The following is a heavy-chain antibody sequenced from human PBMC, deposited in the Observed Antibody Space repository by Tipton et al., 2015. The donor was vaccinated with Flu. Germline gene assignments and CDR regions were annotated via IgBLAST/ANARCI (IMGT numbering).Heavy chain of an antibody. D-gene: IGHD1-26*01. CDR1: GYTFTSYG. CDR3: ARDSLMGAMPQDNWFDP. Sequence: QLVQSGAEVKKPGASVKVSCKASGYTFTSYGISWVRQAPGQGLEWMGWISAYNGNTNYAQKLQGRVTTTTDTSTSTAYMELRTLRSDDTAVYYCARDSLMGAMPQDNWFDPWGQGTLVTVSS. J-gene: IGHJ5*02. V-gene: IGHV1-18*01. CDR2: ISAYNGNT.